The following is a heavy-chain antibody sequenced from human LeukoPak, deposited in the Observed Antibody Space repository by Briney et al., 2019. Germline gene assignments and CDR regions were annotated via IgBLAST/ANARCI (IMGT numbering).Heavy chain of an antibody. CDR3: ARPLHMAAFDY. CDR1: GGSFSGYY. D-gene: IGHD2-21*01. CDR2: INHSGST. V-gene: IGHV4-34*01. J-gene: IGHJ4*02. Sequence: SETLSLTCAVYGGSFSGYYWSWIRQPPGKGLEWIGEINHSGSTNYNPSLKSRLIISVDTSKNHFSLNLKSVTAADTAVYYCARPLHMAAFDYWGQGTLVTVSS.